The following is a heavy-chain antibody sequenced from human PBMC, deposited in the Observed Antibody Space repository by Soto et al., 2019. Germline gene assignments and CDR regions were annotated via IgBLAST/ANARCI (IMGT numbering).Heavy chain of an antibody. CDR1: GFTFTSSA. CDR2: IVVGSGNT. J-gene: IGHJ6*02. V-gene: IGHV1-58*01. D-gene: IGHD2-2*01. CDR3: AAESGCSSTSCGIGYYYYYGMDV. Sequence: RASVKVSFKASGFTFTSSAVQWLRQARGQRLEWIGWIVVGSGNTNYAQKFQERVTITRDMSTSTAYMELSSLRSEDTAVYYRAAESGCSSTSCGIGYYYYYGMDVWGQGTTVTVSS.